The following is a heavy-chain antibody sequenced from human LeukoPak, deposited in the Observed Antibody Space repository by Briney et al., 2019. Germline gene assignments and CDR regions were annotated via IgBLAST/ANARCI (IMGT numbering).Heavy chain of an antibody. CDR2: INLSAGST. D-gene: IGHD2-2*01. Sequence: ASVKVSCKASGYTFTSYYIHWVRQAPGQGLAWMGIINLSAGSTSYAQKFQGRLTMTRDTSTSTVYMELSSLRSDDTAVYYCARDLRGDIVVVPGTYYYYMDVWGKGTTVTISS. CDR1: GYTFTSYY. V-gene: IGHV1-46*01. J-gene: IGHJ6*03. CDR3: ARDLRGDIVVVPGTYYYYMDV.